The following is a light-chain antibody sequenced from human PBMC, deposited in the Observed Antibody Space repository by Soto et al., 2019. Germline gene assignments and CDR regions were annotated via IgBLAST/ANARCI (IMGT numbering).Light chain of an antibody. CDR3: SSYASGSTFWV. Sequence: QSVLTQPASLSGSPGQSITNSCTGTSSDVGGYSYVSWYQQHPGKAPKLMIYDVSHRPSGVSNRFSGSKSANAASLTISGLQAEDEANYYCSSYASGSTFWVFGGGTKVTVL. V-gene: IGLV2-14*03. J-gene: IGLJ3*02. CDR1: SSDVGGYSY. CDR2: DVS.